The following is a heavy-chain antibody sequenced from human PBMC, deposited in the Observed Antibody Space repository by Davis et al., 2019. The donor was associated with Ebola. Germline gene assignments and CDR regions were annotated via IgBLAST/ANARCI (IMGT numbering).Heavy chain of an antibody. CDR1: GFTFSSYG. D-gene: IGHD6-6*01. J-gene: IGHJ6*04. CDR3: ASGSSSSSENSYYYYGMDV. CDR2: ISYDGSNK. Sequence: GESLKISCAASGFTFSSYGMHWVRQAPGKGLEWVAVISYDGSNKYYADSVKGRFTISRDNSKNTLYLQMNSLRAEDTAVYYCASGSSSSSENSYYYYGMDVWGKGTTVTVSS. V-gene: IGHV3-30*03.